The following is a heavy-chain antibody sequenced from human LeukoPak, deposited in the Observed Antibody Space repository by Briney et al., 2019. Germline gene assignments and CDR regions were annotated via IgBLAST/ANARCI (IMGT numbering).Heavy chain of an antibody. CDR3: ARQAVGRPYGSGSYYND. CDR1: GGSISSSSYY. J-gene: IGHJ4*02. Sequence: PSETLSLTCTVSGGSISSSSYYWGWIRQPPGKGLEWIGSIYYSGSTYYNPSLKSRVTISVDTSKNQFSLKLSSVTAADTAVYYCARQAVGRPYGSGSYYNDWGQGTLVTVSS. D-gene: IGHD3-10*01. V-gene: IGHV4-39*01. CDR2: IYYSGST.